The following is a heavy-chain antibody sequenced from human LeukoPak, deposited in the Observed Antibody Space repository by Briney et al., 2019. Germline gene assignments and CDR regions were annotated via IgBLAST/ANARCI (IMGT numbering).Heavy chain of an antibody. CDR1: GYTFTSYY. J-gene: IGHJ4*02. D-gene: IGHD2-21*02. V-gene: IGHV1-69*13. CDR3: ASWGDYCFDY. CDR2: IIPIFGTA. Sequence: ASVKVSCKASGYTFTSYYMHWVRQAPGQGLEWMGGIIPIFGTANYAQKFQGRVTITADESTSTAYMELSSLRSEDTAVYYCASWGDYCFDYWGQGTLVTVSS.